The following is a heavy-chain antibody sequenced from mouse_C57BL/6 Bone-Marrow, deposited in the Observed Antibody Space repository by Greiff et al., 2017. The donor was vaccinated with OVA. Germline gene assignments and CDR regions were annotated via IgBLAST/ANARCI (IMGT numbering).Heavy chain of an antibody. CDR2: ISRGGSYT. CDR1: GFTFSSYG. CDR3: AKHRGLRGAMDY. J-gene: IGHJ4*01. D-gene: IGHD2-4*01. V-gene: IGHV5-6*01. Sequence: EVQLLESGGDLVKPGGSLKLSCAASGFTFSSYGMPWVRQTPDQSLEWVATISRGGSYTYYPHSVKGRSTISRDNAYNTLYLQLSSLKSEDTAMDYCAKHRGLRGAMDYWGRGTSVTVSA.